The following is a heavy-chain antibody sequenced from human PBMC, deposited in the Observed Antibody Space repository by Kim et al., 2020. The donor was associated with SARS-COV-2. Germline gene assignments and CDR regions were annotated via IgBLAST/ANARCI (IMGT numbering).Heavy chain of an antibody. Sequence: SETLSLTCTVSGGSISSYYWSWIRQPPGKGLEWIGYIYYSGSTNYNPSLKSRVTISVDTSKNQFSLKLSSVTAADTAVYYCARLVADYYFDYWGQGTLVTVSS. D-gene: IGHD2-8*02. CDR2: IYYSGST. CDR1: GGSISSYY. CDR3: ARLVADYYFDY. J-gene: IGHJ4*02. V-gene: IGHV4-59*01.